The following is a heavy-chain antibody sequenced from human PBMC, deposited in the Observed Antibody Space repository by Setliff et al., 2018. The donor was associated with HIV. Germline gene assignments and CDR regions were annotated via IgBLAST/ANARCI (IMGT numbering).Heavy chain of an antibody. D-gene: IGHD2-2*01. Sequence: GASVKVSCKASGYTFTSYYMHWVRQAPGQGLEWMGRIDTDNGYRRYSPKLQGRVTITKDTSANTAYMELRGLRSEDTAVYYCARWCAAAGCYPAIYHFDSWGQGTLVTVSS. J-gene: IGHJ4*02. CDR3: ARWCAAAGCYPAIYHFDS. CDR2: IDTDNGYR. CDR1: GYTFTSYY. V-gene: IGHV1-3*04.